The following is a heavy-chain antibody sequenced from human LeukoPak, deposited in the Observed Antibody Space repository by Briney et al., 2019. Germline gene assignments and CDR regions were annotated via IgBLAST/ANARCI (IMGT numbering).Heavy chain of an antibody. CDR1: GFIVSSHY. Sequence: GGSLRLSCAASGFIVSSHYMTWVRQAPGKGLEWVSVIYTGGSTYYADSVKGRFIISRDNSKNTLYLQMNSLRAEDTAVYYCAHGAMYQLDYWGQGTLVTVSS. CDR2: IYTGGST. D-gene: IGHD2-2*01. CDR3: AHGAMYQLDY. V-gene: IGHV3-66*01. J-gene: IGHJ4*02.